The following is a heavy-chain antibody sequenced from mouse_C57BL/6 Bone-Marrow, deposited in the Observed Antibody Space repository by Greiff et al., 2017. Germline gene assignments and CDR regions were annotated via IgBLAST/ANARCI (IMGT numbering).Heavy chain of an antibody. D-gene: IGHD4-1*01. CDR3: ARSNWAMDY. Sequence: EVMLVESGGGLVKPGGSLKLSCAASGFTFSSYAMSWVRQTPEKRLEWVATISDGGSYTYYPDNVKGRFTISRDNAKNNLYLQMSHLKSEDTAMYYCARSNWAMDYWGQGTSVTVSS. J-gene: IGHJ4*01. CDR2: ISDGGSYT. CDR1: GFTFSSYA. V-gene: IGHV5-4*03.